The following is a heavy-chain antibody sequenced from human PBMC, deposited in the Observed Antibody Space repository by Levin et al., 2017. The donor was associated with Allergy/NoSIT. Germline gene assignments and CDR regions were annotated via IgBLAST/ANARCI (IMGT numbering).Heavy chain of an antibody. CDR2: IYYSGST. CDR1: GGSISSYY. Sequence: SQTLSLTCTVSGGSISSYYWSWIRQPPGKGLEWIGYIYYSGSTNYNPSLKSRVTISVDTSKNQFSLKLSSVTAADTAVYYCARRSAAAAKNWFDPWGQGTLVTVSS. CDR3: ARRSAAAAKNWFDP. J-gene: IGHJ5*02. V-gene: IGHV4-59*08. D-gene: IGHD6-13*01.